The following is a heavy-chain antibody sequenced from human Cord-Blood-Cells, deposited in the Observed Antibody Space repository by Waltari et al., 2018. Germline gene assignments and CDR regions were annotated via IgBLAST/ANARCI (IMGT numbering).Heavy chain of an antibody. Sequence: EVQLVESGGGLIQPGGSLRLSCPASGFTVSRNYMSWVRQAPGKGLEWVSVIYSGGSTYYADSVKGRFTISRDNSKNTLYLQMNSLRAEDTAVYYCARDRLHYNWFDPWGQGTLVTVSS. CDR1: GFTVSRNY. CDR2: IYSGGST. CDR3: ARDRLHYNWFDP. D-gene: IGHD4-4*01. V-gene: IGHV3-53*01. J-gene: IGHJ5*02.